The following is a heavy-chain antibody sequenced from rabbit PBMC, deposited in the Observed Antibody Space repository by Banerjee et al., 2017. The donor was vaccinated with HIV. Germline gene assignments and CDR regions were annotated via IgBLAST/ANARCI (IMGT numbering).Heavy chain of an antibody. J-gene: IGHJ4*01. CDR1: GFSFSNGYD. V-gene: IGHV1S45*01. CDR3: ARDLAGVIGWNFNL. CDR2: IYAGSSGNT. Sequence: QEQLEESGGGLVKPGASLTLTCKASGFSFSNGYDMCWVRQAPGKGLEWIACIYAGSSGNTAYASWAKGRFTISKTSSTTVTLQMTSLTAADTATYFCARDLAGVIGWNFNLWGPGTLVTVS. D-gene: IGHD4-1*01.